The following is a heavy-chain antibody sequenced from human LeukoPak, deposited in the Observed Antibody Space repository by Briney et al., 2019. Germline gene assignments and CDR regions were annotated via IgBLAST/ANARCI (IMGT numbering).Heavy chain of an antibody. CDR3: AKYPSSYYDSSGYYWAPFDY. CDR1: GFTFSSYS. D-gene: IGHD3-22*01. Sequence: GGSLRLSCAASGFTFSSYSMNWVRQAPGKGLEWVSSISSSSSYIYYADSVKGRFTISRDNAKNSLYLQMNSLRAEDTAVYYCAKYPSSYYDSSGYYWAPFDYWGQGTLVTVSS. J-gene: IGHJ4*02. CDR2: ISSSSSYI. V-gene: IGHV3-21*01.